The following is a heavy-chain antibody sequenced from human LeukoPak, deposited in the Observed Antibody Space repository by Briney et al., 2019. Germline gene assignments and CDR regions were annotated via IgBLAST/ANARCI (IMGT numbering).Heavy chain of an antibody. J-gene: IGHJ4*02. V-gene: IGHV3-33*01. D-gene: IGHD4-17*01. CDR1: GFTFSSYG. Sequence: GRSLRLSCAASGFTFSSYGMRWVRQAPGKGLEWVAVIWYDGSNKYYADSVKGRFTISRDNSKNTLYLQMNSLRAEDTAVYYCARGGYYGDYVPMDYWGQGTLVTVSS. CDR3: ARGGYYGDYVPMDY. CDR2: IWYDGSNK.